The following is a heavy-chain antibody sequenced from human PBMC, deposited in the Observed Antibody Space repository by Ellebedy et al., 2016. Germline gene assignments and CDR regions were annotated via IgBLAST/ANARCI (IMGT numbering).Heavy chain of an antibody. CDR3: ARVLSIAAAGITRFDP. Sequence: GSLRLSXAVYGGSFSGYYWSWIRQPPGKGLEWIGEINHSGSTNYNPSLKSRVTISVDTSKNQFSLKLSSVTAADTAVYYCARVLSIAAAGITRFDPWGQGTLVTVSS. D-gene: IGHD6-13*01. CDR2: INHSGST. CDR1: GGSFSGYY. J-gene: IGHJ5*02. V-gene: IGHV4-34*01.